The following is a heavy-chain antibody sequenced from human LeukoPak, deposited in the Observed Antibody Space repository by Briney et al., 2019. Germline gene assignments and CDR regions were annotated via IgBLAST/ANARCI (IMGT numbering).Heavy chain of an antibody. D-gene: IGHD2-2*01. CDR1: GFTFISYT. CDR2: ISSSGNYI. Sequence: PGGSLRLSCAASGFTFISYTMNWVRQTPGKGLEWVSSISSSGNYIYYADSVKGRFTISRDNAKNSLYLQMNSLRAEGTALYYCARERPDMDVWGQGTTVTVSS. V-gene: IGHV3-21*01. CDR3: ARERPDMDV. J-gene: IGHJ6*02.